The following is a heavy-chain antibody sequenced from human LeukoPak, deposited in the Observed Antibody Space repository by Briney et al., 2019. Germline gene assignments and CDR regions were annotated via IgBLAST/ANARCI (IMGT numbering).Heavy chain of an antibody. J-gene: IGHJ6*02. CDR2: IRASGGLR. Sequence: GGSLRLSCVASGFTFKDYAMMWVRQAPGRGLEWVSAIRASGGLRFYADSVKGRFTISRDNSKNTLYLQMNSLRAADTAVYYCARAPHYYYGMDVWGQGTTVTVSS. V-gene: IGHV3-23*01. CDR1: GFTFKDYA. CDR3: ARAPHYYYGMDV.